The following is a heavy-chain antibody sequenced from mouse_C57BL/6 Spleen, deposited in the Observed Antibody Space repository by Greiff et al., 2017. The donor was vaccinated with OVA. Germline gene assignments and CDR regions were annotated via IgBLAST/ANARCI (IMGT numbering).Heavy chain of an antibody. CDR3: ARCDYGSSRSWCAY. Sequence: QVQLKESGAELARPGASVKLSCKASGYTFTSYGISWVKQRTGQGLEWIGEIYPRSGNTYYNEKFKGKATLTADKSSSTAYMELRSLTSEDSAVYFCARCDYGSSRSWCAYWGQGTLVTVSA. CDR2: IYPRSGNT. CDR1: GYTFTSYG. D-gene: IGHD1-1*01. J-gene: IGHJ3*01. V-gene: IGHV1-81*01.